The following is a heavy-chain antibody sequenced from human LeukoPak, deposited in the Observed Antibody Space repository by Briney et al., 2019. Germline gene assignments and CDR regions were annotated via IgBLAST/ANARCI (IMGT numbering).Heavy chain of an antibody. CDR3: GYSEGDF. D-gene: IGHD4-11*01. CDR2: IYHSGST. Sequence: PSETLSLTCAVSGGSISSSNWWTWVRQPPGKGLEWIGEIYHSGSTNYNPSLESRVTISVDKSKNQFSLKLSSVTAADTAMYFCGYSEGDFWGQGALVTVSS. J-gene: IGHJ4*02. V-gene: IGHV4-4*02. CDR1: GGSISSSNW.